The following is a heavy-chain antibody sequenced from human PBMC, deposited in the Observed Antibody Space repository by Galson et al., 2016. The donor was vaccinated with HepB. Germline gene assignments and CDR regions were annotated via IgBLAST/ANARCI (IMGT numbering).Heavy chain of an antibody. J-gene: IGHJ6*02. CDR1: GFTLRSYA. CDR2: TSYDGSNK. V-gene: IGHV3-30-3*01. D-gene: IGHD3-10*01. Sequence: SLRLSCAASGFTLRSYAMHWVRQAPGKGLEWVAVTSYDGSNKYYGDSVKGRFTISRDNSNNTLYLQLNSLRAEDTAVYYCARGGEGEVFGMDVWGQVTTVTVSS. CDR3: ARGGEGEVFGMDV.